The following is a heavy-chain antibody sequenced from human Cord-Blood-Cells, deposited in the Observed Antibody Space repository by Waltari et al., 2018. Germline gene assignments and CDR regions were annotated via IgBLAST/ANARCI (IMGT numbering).Heavy chain of an antibody. J-gene: IGHJ4*02. Sequence: QVQLVQSGAEVKKPGASVKVSCKASGYTFTSYAMHWVRPAPEQWLEWMGWINAGNGNTKYSQKFQGRVTITRDTSASTAYMELSSLRSEDTAVYYCARGDRYYGSGSYWRSVDYWGQGTLVTVSS. D-gene: IGHD3-10*01. V-gene: IGHV1-3*01. CDR3: ARGDRYYGSGSYWRSVDY. CDR1: GYTFTSYA. CDR2: INAGNGNT.